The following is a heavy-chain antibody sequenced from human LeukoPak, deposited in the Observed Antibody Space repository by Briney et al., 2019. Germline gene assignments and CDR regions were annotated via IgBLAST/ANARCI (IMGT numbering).Heavy chain of an antibody. CDR3: ASNPRYSSSGEEYYFDY. V-gene: IGHV3-30*04. J-gene: IGHJ4*02. D-gene: IGHD6-13*01. Sequence: GGSLRLSCAASGFTFSSYTMHWVRQAPGKGLEWVSVISYDGSIKYYADSVKGRFTISRDNSKNTLYLQMNSLRDEDTAVYYCASNPRYSSSGEEYYFDYWGQGTLVTVSS. CDR1: GFTFSSYT. CDR2: ISYDGSIK.